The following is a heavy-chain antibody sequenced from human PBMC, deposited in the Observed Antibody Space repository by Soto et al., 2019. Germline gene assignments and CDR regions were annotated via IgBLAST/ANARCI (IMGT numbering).Heavy chain of an antibody. D-gene: IGHD3-3*01. V-gene: IGHV1-46*03. J-gene: IGHJ5*02. CDR1: GYTFTIYY. CDR3: ARDLITIFGVVIILGGFWFDP. CDR2: INPSGGST. Sequence: ASVKVSCKASGYTFTIYYMHWVRQAPGQGLEWMGIINPSGGSTSYAQKFQGRVTMTRDTSTSTVYMELSSLRSEDTAVYYCARDLITIFGVVIILGGFWFDPWGQGTLVTVSS.